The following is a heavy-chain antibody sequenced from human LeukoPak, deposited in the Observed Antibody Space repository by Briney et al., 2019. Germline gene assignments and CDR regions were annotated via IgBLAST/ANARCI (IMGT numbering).Heavy chain of an antibody. D-gene: IGHD3-10*01. Sequence: GGSLRLSCAASGFTFSSYEMNWVRQAPGKGLEWISYISSSGSTKYYADSVQGRFSISRDNAQNSLFLQMNSLSAEDTAVYYCARDRGRSALDDAFDIWGQGTRVTVSS. CDR3: ARDRGRSALDDAFDI. V-gene: IGHV3-48*03. J-gene: IGHJ3*02. CDR2: ISSSGSTK. CDR1: GFTFSSYE.